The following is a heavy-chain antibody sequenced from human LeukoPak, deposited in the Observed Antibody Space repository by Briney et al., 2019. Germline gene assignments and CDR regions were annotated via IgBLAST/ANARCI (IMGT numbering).Heavy chain of an antibody. Sequence: GGSLRLSCAASGFTFSNYAMSWVRQAPGKGLEWVSGISGSGSSTFYADSVKGRYTISRDNSKNTLFLQMSSLTGDDTAVYYRAKASSSWYYLDPWGQGTLVTVSS. CDR1: GFTFSNYA. D-gene: IGHD6-13*01. CDR3: AKASSSWYYLDP. J-gene: IGHJ5*02. CDR2: ISGSGSST. V-gene: IGHV3-23*01.